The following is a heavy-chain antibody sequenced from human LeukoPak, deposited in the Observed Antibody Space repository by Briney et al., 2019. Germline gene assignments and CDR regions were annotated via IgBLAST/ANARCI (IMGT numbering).Heavy chain of an antibody. Sequence: ASVKVSCKAFGYTFTGYYMHWVRQAPGQGLEWMGWISPSGGDTHYVQHFPGRVTMTRDTSINTAYMEVSRLTSDDTAVYYCARENEDYGGNSDAFDIWGQGTMVTVSS. D-gene: IGHD4-23*01. V-gene: IGHV1-2*02. CDR3: ARENEDYGGNSDAFDI. CDR2: ISPSGGDT. CDR1: GYTFTGYY. J-gene: IGHJ3*02.